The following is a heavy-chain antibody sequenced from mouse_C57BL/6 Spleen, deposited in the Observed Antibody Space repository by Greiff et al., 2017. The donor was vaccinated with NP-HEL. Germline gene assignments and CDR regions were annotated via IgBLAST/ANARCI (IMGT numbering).Heavy chain of an antibody. CDR3: ARDYGSSSLDY. CDR2: IYPGDGDT. Sequence: QVQLQQSGPELVKPGASVKISCKASGYAFSSSWMNWVKQRPGKGLEWIGRIYPGDGDTNYNGKFKGKATLTADKSSSTAYMQLSSLTSEDSAVYCCARDYGSSSLDYWGQGTTLTVSS. V-gene: IGHV1-82*01. D-gene: IGHD1-1*01. CDR1: GYAFSSSW. J-gene: IGHJ2*01.